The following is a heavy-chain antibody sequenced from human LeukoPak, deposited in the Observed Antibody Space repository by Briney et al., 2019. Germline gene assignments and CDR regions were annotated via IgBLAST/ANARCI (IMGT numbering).Heavy chain of an antibody. D-gene: IGHD1-26*01. J-gene: IGHJ5*02. Sequence: PGGSLRLSCAAPGFTFSNYAMSWVRQAPGKGLEWVSTITGSGGSTYYADFVKGRFTISRDNSKNTLYLQMNSLRAEDTAVYYYAKPRVGATYWFDPWGQGTLVTVSS. CDR2: ITGSGGST. V-gene: IGHV3-23*01. CDR3: AKPRVGATYWFDP. CDR1: GFTFSNYA.